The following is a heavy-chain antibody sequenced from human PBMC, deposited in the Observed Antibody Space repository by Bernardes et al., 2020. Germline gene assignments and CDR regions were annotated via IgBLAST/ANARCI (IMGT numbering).Heavy chain of an antibody. J-gene: IGHJ4*02. Sequence: GGSLRLSCAASGFTLSNYAMTWVRQAPGKGLEWVSTLSGSGGSTYYADSVKGRFTISRDNSKNTLYLQMNTLRPEDTAVYYCAKPPRIGSASSHFDHWGRGTLVTVSS. D-gene: IGHD2-2*01. CDR3: AKPPRIGSASSHFDH. CDR1: GFTLSNYA. CDR2: LSGSGGST. V-gene: IGHV3-23*01.